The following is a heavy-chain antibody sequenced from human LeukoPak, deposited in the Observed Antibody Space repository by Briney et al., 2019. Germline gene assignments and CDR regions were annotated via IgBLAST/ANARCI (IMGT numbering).Heavy chain of an antibody. D-gene: IGHD2-8*01. Sequence: GGSLRLSXATSGFTFSSYAMSWVRQAPGKGLEWVSAISGSGGSTYYADSVKGRFTISRDNSKNTPYLQMNSLRAEDTAVYYCAKDSGYCTNGVCYSFDYWGQGTLVTVSS. CDR1: GFTFSSYA. CDR2: ISGSGGST. V-gene: IGHV3-23*01. J-gene: IGHJ4*02. CDR3: AKDSGYCTNGVCYSFDY.